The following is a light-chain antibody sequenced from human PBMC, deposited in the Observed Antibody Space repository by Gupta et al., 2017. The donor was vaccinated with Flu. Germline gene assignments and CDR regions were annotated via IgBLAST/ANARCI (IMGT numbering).Light chain of an antibody. CDR1: SNDVGGYNR. CDR3: SSHAGRVTWV. J-gene: IGLJ1*01. Sequence: QSAPTQPRSVSGSPGPSVTISCTGTSNDVGGYNRVSWYEQRPGKAPKLILYDVTERPSGVPDRVAGSKSGNTASLTISGLQADDEADYYCSSHAGRVTWVFGTGTTVTVL. CDR2: DVT. V-gene: IGLV2-11*01.